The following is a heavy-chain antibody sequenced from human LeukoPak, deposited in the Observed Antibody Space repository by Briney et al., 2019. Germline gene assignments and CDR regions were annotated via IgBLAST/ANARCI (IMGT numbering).Heavy chain of an antibody. CDR1: GGSISSRSYY. CDR3: ARLDSYGPGDY. CDR2: IYYSGTT. V-gene: IGHV4-39*01. Sequence: PSETLSLTCTVSGGSISSRSYYWGWIRQPPGKGLEWIGNIYYSGTTYYNPSLKSRVTISVDTPKNQFSLKLSSVTAADTSVYYCARLDSYGPGDYWGQGTLVTVTS. J-gene: IGHJ4*02. D-gene: IGHD5-18*01.